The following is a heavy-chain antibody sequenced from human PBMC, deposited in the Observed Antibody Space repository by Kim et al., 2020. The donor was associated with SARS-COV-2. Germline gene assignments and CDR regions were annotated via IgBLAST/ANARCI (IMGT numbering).Heavy chain of an antibody. J-gene: IGHJ4*02. CDR2: IWSDGSNK. V-gene: IGHV3-33*01. CDR3: AMDGTLRFVDWPPVRRRDY. Sequence: GGSLRLSCAASGLTFKTYAMEWVRQAPGKGLEWVAVIWSDGSNKYYGDSVKGRFTISKDNSKNTVYLQMNSLRDEDTAVYYCAMDGTLRFVDWPPVRRRDYWGQGSLVTVSS. CDR1: GLTFKTYA. D-gene: IGHD3-9*01.